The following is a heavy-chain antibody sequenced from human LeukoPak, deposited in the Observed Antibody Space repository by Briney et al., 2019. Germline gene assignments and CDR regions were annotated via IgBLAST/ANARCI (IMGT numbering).Heavy chain of an antibody. CDR3: ARDGPHGSDPGAFDI. Sequence: SETLSLTCTVSGGSISSYYWSWIRQPPGKGLEWIGYIYYSGSTNYNPSLKSRVTISVDTSKNQFSLKLSSVTAADTAVYYCARDGPHGSDPGAFDIWGQGTMVTVSS. V-gene: IGHV4-59*01. CDR2: IYYSGST. D-gene: IGHD1-26*01. J-gene: IGHJ3*02. CDR1: GGSISSYY.